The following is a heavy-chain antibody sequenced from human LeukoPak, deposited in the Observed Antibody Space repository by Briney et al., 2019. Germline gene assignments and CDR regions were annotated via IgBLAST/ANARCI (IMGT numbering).Heavy chain of an antibody. CDR1: GYSISSGYY. CDR2: IYHSGST. J-gene: IGHJ5*02. V-gene: IGHV4-38-2*01. Sequence: SETLSLTCAVSGYSISSGYYWGWIRQPPGKGLEWIGSIYHSGSTYYNPSVKSRVTISVDTSKNPFSLKLSSVTAADTAVYYCARYHYDYSMRPNWFDPWGQGTLVTVSS. CDR3: ARYHYDYSMRPNWFDP. D-gene: IGHD2-21*01.